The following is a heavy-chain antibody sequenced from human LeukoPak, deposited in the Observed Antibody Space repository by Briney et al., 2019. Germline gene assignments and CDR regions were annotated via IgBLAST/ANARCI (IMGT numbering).Heavy chain of an antibody. J-gene: IGHJ4*02. D-gene: IGHD3-22*01. CDR1: GFTFSSYA. CDR3: AKVIDRVIDY. CDR2: ISGSGGST. V-gene: IGHV3-23*01. Sequence: GSLILSGAASGFTFSSYAMSWGRQAPEKGLEWVSSISGSGGSTYYADSVKGRFSISRDNSKKTLYLQMNSLRAEGTAVYYCAKVIDRVIDYWGQGTLVTVSS.